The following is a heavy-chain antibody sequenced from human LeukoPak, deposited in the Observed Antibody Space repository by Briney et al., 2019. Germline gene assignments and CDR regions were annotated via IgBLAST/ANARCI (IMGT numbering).Heavy chain of an antibody. CDR1: GFTFSSYA. V-gene: IGHV3-30-3*01. D-gene: IGHD6-19*01. J-gene: IGHJ4*02. Sequence: GGSLTLSCAASGFTFSSYAMHWVRQAPGKGLEWVALISYDGSGQYYTESVKGRFTISRDNSKNTLYLQVNSLRVEDTAVYYCARANRPFHTSGWYKDSWGQGTLVTVSS. CDR3: ARANRPFHTSGWYKDS. CDR2: ISYDGSGQ.